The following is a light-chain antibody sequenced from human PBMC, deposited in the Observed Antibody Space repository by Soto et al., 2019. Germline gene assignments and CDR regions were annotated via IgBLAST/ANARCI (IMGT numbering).Light chain of an antibody. V-gene: IGLV2-23*02. CDR1: SSDVGSYNL. J-gene: IGLJ2*01. Sequence: QSVLTQPASVSGSPGQSITISCTGTSSDVGSYNLVSWYQQHPGKAPKLMIYEVSKRPSGVSNSFSGSKSGNTASLTISGLQAEDEADYYCCSYAGSSTFGVVFGGGTKLTVL. CDR3: CSYAGSSTFGVV. CDR2: EVS.